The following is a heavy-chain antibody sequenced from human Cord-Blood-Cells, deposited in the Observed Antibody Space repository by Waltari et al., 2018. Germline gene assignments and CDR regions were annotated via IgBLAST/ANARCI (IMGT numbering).Heavy chain of an antibody. CDR1: GGSFSGYY. V-gene: IGHV4-34*01. Sequence: QVQLQQWGAGLLKPSETLSLTCAVYGGSFSGYYWRWIRQAPGKGLEWIGEINHSGSTNYNPSLKSRVTISVDTSKNQFSLKLSSVTAADTAVYYCALILAGAKGDAFDIWGQGTMVTVSS. CDR3: ALILAGAKGDAFDI. D-gene: IGHD3-9*01. J-gene: IGHJ3*02. CDR2: INHSGST.